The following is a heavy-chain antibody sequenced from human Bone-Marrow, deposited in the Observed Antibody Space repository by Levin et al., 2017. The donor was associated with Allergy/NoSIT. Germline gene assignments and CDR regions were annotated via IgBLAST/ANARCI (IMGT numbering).Heavy chain of an antibody. D-gene: IGHD4-11*01. Sequence: ASVKVSCKASGYTFTRYDINWVRQAIGQGLEWMGWMNPNSGNTGYAPKFQGRVTMTRKTSTGTAFMELTSLRSEDTAVYYCTRGAFDSNYHFYMDVWGKGTTVTVSS. CDR3: TRGAFDSNYHFYMDV. CDR2: MNPNSGNT. J-gene: IGHJ6*03. V-gene: IGHV1-8*01. CDR1: GYTFTRYD.